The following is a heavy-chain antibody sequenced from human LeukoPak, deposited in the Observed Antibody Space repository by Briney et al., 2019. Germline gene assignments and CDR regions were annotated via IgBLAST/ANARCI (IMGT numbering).Heavy chain of an antibody. CDR3: ARGTYCSGGSCYPYYYMDV. CDR2: IYYSGST. D-gene: IGHD2-15*01. J-gene: IGHJ6*03. Sequence: SETLSLTCTVSGGSISSGGYYWSRIRQHPGKGLEWIGYIYYSGSTYYNPSLKSRVTISVDTSKNQFSLKLSSVTAADTAVYYCARGTYCSGGSCYPYYYMDVWGKGTTVTVSS. V-gene: IGHV4-31*03. CDR1: GGSISSGGYY.